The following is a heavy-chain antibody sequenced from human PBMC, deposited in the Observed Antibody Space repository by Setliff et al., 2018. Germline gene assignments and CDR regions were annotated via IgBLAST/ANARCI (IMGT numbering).Heavy chain of an antibody. CDR3: AKDTTGRGAFDI. D-gene: IGHD1-1*01. CDR2: ISGGATRT. Sequence: PGGSLRLSCEASGIDFSDHFMSWIRQAPGKGLEWVSFISGGATRTYYVDSVKGRFTISRDNSKNTLYLQMNSLRADDTAVYYCAKDTTGRGAFDIWGQGTMVTVSS. V-gene: IGHV3-23*01. J-gene: IGHJ3*02. CDR1: GIDFSDHF.